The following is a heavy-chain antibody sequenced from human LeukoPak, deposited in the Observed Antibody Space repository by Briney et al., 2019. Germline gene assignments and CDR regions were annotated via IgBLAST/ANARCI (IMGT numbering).Heavy chain of an antibody. CDR1: GGSFSGYY. Sequence: SETLSLTCAVYGGSFSGYYWSWILQPPGKGLEWIGSIYYSGSTYYNPSLKSRVTISVDTSKNQFSLKLSSVTAADTAVYYCARQTPGGYFDYWGQGTLVTVSS. D-gene: IGHD3-10*01. V-gene: IGHV4-34*01. J-gene: IGHJ4*02. CDR3: ARQTPGGYFDY. CDR2: IYYSGST.